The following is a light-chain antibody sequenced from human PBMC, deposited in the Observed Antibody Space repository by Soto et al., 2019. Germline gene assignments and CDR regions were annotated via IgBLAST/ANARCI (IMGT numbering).Light chain of an antibody. Sequence: DIQMTHSPSTLSASVGDRVTIIFRASQSISTWLAWYQLKPGKAPKLLIYDASTLEGGVPSRFSGIGSGTEFTLTISGLQPDDFATYYCQHSWTFGQGTKVDIK. V-gene: IGKV1-5*02. J-gene: IGKJ1*01. CDR3: QHSWT. CDR2: DAS. CDR1: QSISTW.